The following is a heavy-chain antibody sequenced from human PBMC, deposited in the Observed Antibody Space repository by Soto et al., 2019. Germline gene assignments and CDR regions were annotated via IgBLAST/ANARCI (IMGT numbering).Heavy chain of an antibody. D-gene: IGHD2-2*01. CDR2: ISSSGSTI. CDR3: ARDGCSTSCGDMDV. Sequence: PGGSLRLSCAASGFTFSSYEMNWVRQAPGKGLEWVSYISSSGSTIYYADSVKGRFTISRDNAKNSLYLQMNSLRAEDTAVYYCARDGCSTSCGDMDVWGQGTTVTVSS. V-gene: IGHV3-48*03. CDR1: GFTFSSYE. J-gene: IGHJ6*02.